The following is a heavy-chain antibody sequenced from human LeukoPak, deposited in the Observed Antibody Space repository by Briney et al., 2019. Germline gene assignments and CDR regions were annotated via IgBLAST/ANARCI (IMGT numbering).Heavy chain of an antibody. CDR3: AKDKGGRWLEITYGMDV. Sequence: QPGGSLRLSCAASGFTFSSYGMHWVRQAPGKGLERVAVISYDGSNKYYADSVKGRFTISRDNSKNTLYLQMNSLRAEDTAVYYCAKDKGGRWLEITYGMDVWGQGTTVTVSS. CDR1: GFTFSSYG. V-gene: IGHV3-30*18. J-gene: IGHJ6*02. CDR2: ISYDGSNK. D-gene: IGHD5-24*01.